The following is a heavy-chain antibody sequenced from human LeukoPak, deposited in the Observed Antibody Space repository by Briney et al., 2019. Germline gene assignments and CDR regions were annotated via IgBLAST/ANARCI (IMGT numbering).Heavy chain of an antibody. CDR2: INHSGST. D-gene: IGHD3-10*01. V-gene: IGHV4-34*01. CDR1: GGSFSGYY. J-gene: IGHJ4*02. CDR3: ARGRWXXGSGSYRYFDY. Sequence: PSETLSLTCAVYGGSFSGYYWSWIRQPPGKGLEWIGEINHSGSTNYNPSLKSRVTISVDTSKNQFSLKLSSVTAADTAVYYCARGRWXXGSGSYRYFDYWGQGTLVTV.